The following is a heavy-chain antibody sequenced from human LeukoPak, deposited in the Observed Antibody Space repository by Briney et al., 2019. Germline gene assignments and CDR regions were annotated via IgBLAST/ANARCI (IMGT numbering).Heavy chain of an antibody. CDR2: ISGSGNPI. CDR1: GFTFSSYS. J-gene: IGHJ3*02. CDR3: ARVGRSRTAAGFGAFDI. V-gene: IGHV3-48*04. D-gene: IGHD6-25*01. Sequence: GGSLRLSCAASGFTFSSYSMNWVRQAPGKGLEWVSYISGSGNPINYADSVKGRFTISRDSAKNSLYLQMNSLRAEDTAVYYCARVGRSRTAAGFGAFDIWGQGTTVTVCS.